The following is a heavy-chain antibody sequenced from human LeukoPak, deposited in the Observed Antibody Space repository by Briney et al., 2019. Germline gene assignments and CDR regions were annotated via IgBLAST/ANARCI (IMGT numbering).Heavy chain of an antibody. D-gene: IGHD3-16*01. CDR3: ARGRYYDYVWGSYTRHIDY. Sequence: ASVTVSCTASGYTLTSYDINWVRQATGQGLEWMGWMNPNSGNTGYAQKFQGRVTMTRNTSISTAYMELSSLRSEDTAVYYCARGRYYDYVWGSYTRHIDYWGQGTLVTVSS. CDR2: MNPNSGNT. J-gene: IGHJ4*02. CDR1: GYTLTSYD. V-gene: IGHV1-8*01.